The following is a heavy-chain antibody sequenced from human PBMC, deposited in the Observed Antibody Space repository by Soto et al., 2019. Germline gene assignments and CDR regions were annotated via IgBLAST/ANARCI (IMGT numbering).Heavy chain of an antibody. CDR1: GFTFSAYA. CDR2: INSPGTYT. V-gene: IGHV3-23*01. J-gene: IGHJ4*02. Sequence: PGGSLRLSCAPSGFTFSAYAMTWFRQAPGKGLEWVSAINSPGTYTWYADSVKGRFTLSRDNSKNTLSLQLNSLRAEDTAVYYCARGVTVGVTGPDYWGQGKLVTVSS. CDR3: ARGVTVGVTGPDY. D-gene: IGHD1-20*01.